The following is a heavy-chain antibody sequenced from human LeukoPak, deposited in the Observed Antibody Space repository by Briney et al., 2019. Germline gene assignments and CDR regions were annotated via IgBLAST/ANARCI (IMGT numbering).Heavy chain of an antibody. V-gene: IGHV3-30-3*01. CDR2: ISYDGSNK. J-gene: IGHJ6*02. Sequence: GGSLRLSCTASGFTFGDYAMSWVRQAPGKGLEWVAVISYDGSNKYYADSVKGRFTISRDNSKNTLYLQMNSLRAEDTAVYYCARDRPYSGMDVWGQGTTVTVSS. D-gene: IGHD1-1*01. CDR1: GFTFGDYA. CDR3: ARDRPYSGMDV.